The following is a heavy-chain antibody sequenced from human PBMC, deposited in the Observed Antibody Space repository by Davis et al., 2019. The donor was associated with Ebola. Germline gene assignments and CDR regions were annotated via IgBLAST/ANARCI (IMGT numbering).Heavy chain of an antibody. CDR3: AKDLDSSGYYGDNWIDP. D-gene: IGHD3-22*01. J-gene: IGHJ5*02. CDR1: GFTFRSYT. CDR2: ISSGSTYI. V-gene: IGHV3-21*04. Sequence: PGGSLRLSCAASGFTFRSYTMNWVRQAPGKGLEWVSSISSGSTYIYYADYADSVKGRFTISRDNAKNSLFLQMNSLRAEDMAVYYCAKDLDSSGYYGDNWIDPWGQGTLVTVSS.